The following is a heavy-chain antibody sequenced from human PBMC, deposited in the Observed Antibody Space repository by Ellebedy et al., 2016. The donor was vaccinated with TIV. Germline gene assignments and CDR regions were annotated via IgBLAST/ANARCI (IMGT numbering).Heavy chain of an antibody. CDR1: GGTFSSYA. V-gene: IGHV1-69*05. CDR2: IIPIFGTA. J-gene: IGHJ6*02. D-gene: IGHD2-15*01. Sequence: SVKVSXXASGGTFSSYAISWVRQAPGQGLEWMGGIIPIFGTANYAQKFQGRVTMTTDTSTTTVFMELRTLTSDDTAVYYCARENCYGGWCSRGFYYYGMDVWGQGTTVTVSS. CDR3: ARENCYGGWCSRGFYYYGMDV.